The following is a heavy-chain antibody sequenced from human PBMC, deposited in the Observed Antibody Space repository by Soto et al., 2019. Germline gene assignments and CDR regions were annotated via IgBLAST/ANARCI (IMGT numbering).Heavy chain of an antibody. V-gene: IGHV4-31*03. J-gene: IGHJ3*02. D-gene: IGHD3-16*02. Sequence: SETLSLTCTVSGGSISSGGYYWSWIRQHPGKGLEWIGYIYYSGSTYYNPSLKSRVTISVDTSKNQFSLKLSSVTAADTAVYYCARGSRGPPSYIWGSYHIWGQGTMVTVSS. CDR1: GGSISSGGYY. CDR2: IYYSGST. CDR3: ARGSRGPPSYIWGSYHI.